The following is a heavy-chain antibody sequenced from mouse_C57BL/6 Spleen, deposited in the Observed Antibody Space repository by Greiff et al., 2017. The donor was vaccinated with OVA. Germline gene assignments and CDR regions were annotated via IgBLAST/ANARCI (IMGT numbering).Heavy chain of an antibody. D-gene: IGHD1-1*01. CDR2: INPNYGTT. J-gene: IGHJ4*01. CDR3: ARGDGSSYRDYAMDY. Sequence: EVQVVESGPELVKPGASVKISCKASGYSFTDYNMNWVKQSNGKSLEWIGVINPNYGTTSYNQKFKGKATLTVDQSSSTAYMQLNSLTSEDSAVYYCARGDGSSYRDYAMDYWGQGTSVTVSS. CDR1: GYSFTDYN. V-gene: IGHV1-39*01.